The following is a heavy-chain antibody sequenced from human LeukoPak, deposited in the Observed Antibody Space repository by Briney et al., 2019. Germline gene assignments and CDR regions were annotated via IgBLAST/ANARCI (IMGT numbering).Heavy chain of an antibody. Sequence: ASVKVSCKASGYTFTGYYMHWVRRAPGQGLEWMGRINPNSGGTNYAQKFQGRVTMTRDTSISTAYMELSRLRSDDTAVYYCARVWGYYDSSGPDYWGQGTLVTVSS. V-gene: IGHV1-2*06. CDR2: INPNSGGT. J-gene: IGHJ4*02. D-gene: IGHD3-22*01. CDR3: ARVWGYYDSSGPDY. CDR1: GYTFTGYY.